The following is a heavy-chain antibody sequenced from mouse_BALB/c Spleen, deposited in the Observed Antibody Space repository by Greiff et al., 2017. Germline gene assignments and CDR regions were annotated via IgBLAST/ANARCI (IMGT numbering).Heavy chain of an antibody. Sequence: QVQLQQSGPQLVRPGASVKISCKASGYSFTSYWMHWVKQRPGQGLEWIGMIDPSDSETRLNQKFKDKATLTVDKSSSTAYMQLSSPTSEDSAVYYCARGPGRGYYGLGTAFDYWGQGTTLTVSS. V-gene: IGHV1S126*01. CDR1: GYSFTSYW. CDR2: IDPSDSET. J-gene: IGHJ2*01. D-gene: IGHD1-2*01. CDR3: ARGPGRGYYGLGTAFDY.